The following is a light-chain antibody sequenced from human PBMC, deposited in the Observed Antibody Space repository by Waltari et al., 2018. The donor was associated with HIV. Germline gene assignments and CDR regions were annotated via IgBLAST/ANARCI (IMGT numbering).Light chain of an antibody. CDR2: ADN. V-gene: IGLV1-40*01. CDR1: SANIGAGYA. J-gene: IGLJ3*02. Sequence: QSVLTQSPSVSGAPGQRVTISCTGSSANIGAGYAVPRYQQLPGTAPKLLIYADNNRPSGVPDRFSGSKSGTSTSLAITGLQAEDEADYYCQSYDNSLGGSVFGGGTTLTVL. CDR3: QSYDNSLGGSV.